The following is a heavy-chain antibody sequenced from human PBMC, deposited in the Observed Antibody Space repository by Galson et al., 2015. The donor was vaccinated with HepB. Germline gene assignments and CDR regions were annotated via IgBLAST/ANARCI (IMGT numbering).Heavy chain of an antibody. V-gene: IGHV3-30*18. CDR3: AKDYYDMGIAVAGPGI. J-gene: IGHJ4*02. CDR2: ISYDGSNK. CDR1: GFTFSSYG. D-gene: IGHD6-19*01. Sequence: SLRLSCAASGFTFSSYGMHWVRQAPGKGLEWVAVISYDGSNKYYADSVKGRFTISRDNSKNTLYLQMNSLRAEDTAVYYCAKDYYDMGIAVAGPGIWGQGTLVTVSS.